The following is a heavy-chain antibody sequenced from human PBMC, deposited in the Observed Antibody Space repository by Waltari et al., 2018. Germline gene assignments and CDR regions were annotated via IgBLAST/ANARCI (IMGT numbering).Heavy chain of an antibody. V-gene: IGHV3-23*01. CDR3: AKGPWTTSYDSSASFDY. CDR1: GLTFSNDA. J-gene: IGHJ4*02. CDR2: INANTETH. Sequence: EEQLLESGGGLGQPGGSLRLSCAASGLTFSNDAMSWVRQAQGKWVELVLGINANTETHYYANSVKGRFAISRDNSKNTMSLQMNSLRGEDTAVYYCAKGPWTTSYDSSASFDYWGQGTLVTVSS. D-gene: IGHD3-22*01.